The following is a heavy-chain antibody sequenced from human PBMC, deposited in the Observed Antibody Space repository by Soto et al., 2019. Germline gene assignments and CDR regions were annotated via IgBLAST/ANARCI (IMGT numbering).Heavy chain of an antibody. J-gene: IGHJ4*02. CDR1: GYIFIHCF. Sequence: QVQLVQSGAEMKQPGASVKLSCQASGYIFIHCFMHWVRQAPGQGIEWMGGINPSTGTTTYAQKFQGRVTVIRDTSTSTVYMVLSSLGSGDTDMYYCARSLGETTSLFDYWGQGSLFTVSA. V-gene: IGHV1-46*01. CDR2: INPSTGTT. CDR3: ARSLGETTSLFDY. D-gene: IGHD1-26*01.